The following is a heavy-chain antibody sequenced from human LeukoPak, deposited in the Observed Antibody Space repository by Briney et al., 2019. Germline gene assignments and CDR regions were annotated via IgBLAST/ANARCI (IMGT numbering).Heavy chain of an antibody. V-gene: IGHV4-59*12. D-gene: IGHD6-19*01. CDR3: AREIPRAGLDY. CDR2: IYCSGST. J-gene: IGHJ4*02. CDR1: GGPISSYY. Sequence: ASETLSLTCTVSGGPISSYYWSWIRKPPGKGLECIGYIYCSGSTNYNPSLKSRVTISVDTSKNQFSLKLSSVTAADTAVYYCAREIPRAGLDYWGQGTLVTVSS.